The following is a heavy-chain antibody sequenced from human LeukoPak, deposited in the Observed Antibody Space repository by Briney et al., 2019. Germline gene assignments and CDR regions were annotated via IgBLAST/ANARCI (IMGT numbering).Heavy chain of an antibody. Sequence: GGSLRLSCAASGFTFSSYAMSWVRQAPGKGLEWVSAISGSGGSTYYADSVKGRFTISRDNSKNTLYLQMNSLRAEDTAGYHCALLSSGWSLGGGSRHWGQGTLVTVSS. CDR2: ISGSGGST. CDR3: ALLSSGWSLGGGSRH. D-gene: IGHD6-19*01. CDR1: GFTFSSYA. J-gene: IGHJ4*02. V-gene: IGHV3-23*01.